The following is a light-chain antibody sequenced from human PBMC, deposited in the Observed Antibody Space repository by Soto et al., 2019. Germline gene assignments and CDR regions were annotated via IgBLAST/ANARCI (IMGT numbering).Light chain of an antibody. Sequence: QSALTQPRSVSGSPGQSVTISCTGTSSDVGGYNYVSWYQQHPGKAPKLMIYEVSERPSGVPDRFSGSKSSNTASLTVSGLRAEDEADYYCSSYAGSNNFVFGTGTKVTVL. CDR2: EVS. J-gene: IGLJ1*01. CDR1: SSDVGGYNY. V-gene: IGLV2-8*01. CDR3: SSYAGSNNFV.